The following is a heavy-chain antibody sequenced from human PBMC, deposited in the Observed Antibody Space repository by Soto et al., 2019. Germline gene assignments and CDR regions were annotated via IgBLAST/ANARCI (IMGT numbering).Heavy chain of an antibody. J-gene: IGHJ6*02. V-gene: IGHV3-30-3*01. CDR3: ARDMKGDIVVTLVLYYYYYGMDV. D-gene: IGHD2-15*01. CDR1: GFTFSSYA. CDR2: ISYDGSNK. Sequence: QVQLVESGGGVVQPGRSLRLSCAASGFTFSSYAMHWVRQAPGKGLEWVAVISYDGSNKYYADSVKGRFTISRDNSKNTLYLQMNSLRAEDTAVYYCARDMKGDIVVTLVLYYYYYGMDVWGQGTTVTVSS.